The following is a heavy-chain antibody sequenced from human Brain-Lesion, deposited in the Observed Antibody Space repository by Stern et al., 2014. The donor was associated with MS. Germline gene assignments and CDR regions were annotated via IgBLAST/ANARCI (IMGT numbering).Heavy chain of an antibody. J-gene: IGHJ6*02. D-gene: IGHD2-2*01. CDR2: IFNSGST. CDR1: GGSISSGGYY. V-gene: IGHV4-61*02. CDR3: ARGRVVPGFQYYATDV. Sequence: QVQLVESGPGLVKPSQTLSLSCTVSGGSISSGGYYWSWIRQPAGKGLAWIGRIFNSGSTSYNPSLKSRVTLTNDTSKNQFSLRLNPMTAADTAVYYCARGRVVPGFQYYATDVWGQGTTVIVSS.